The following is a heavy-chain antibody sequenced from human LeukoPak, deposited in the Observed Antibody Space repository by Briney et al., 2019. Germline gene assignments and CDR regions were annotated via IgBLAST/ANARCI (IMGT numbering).Heavy chain of an antibody. D-gene: IGHD3-22*01. J-gene: IGHJ4*02. Sequence: EASVKVSCKASGGTFSSYAISWVRQAPGQGLEWMGGVIPIFGTANYAQKFQGRVTITADESTSTAYMELSSLSSEDTAVYYCARFPHYYDSSGYPRVAPFDYWGQGTLVTVSS. V-gene: IGHV1-69*13. CDR3: ARFPHYYDSSGYPRVAPFDY. CDR2: VIPIFGTA. CDR1: GGTFSSYA.